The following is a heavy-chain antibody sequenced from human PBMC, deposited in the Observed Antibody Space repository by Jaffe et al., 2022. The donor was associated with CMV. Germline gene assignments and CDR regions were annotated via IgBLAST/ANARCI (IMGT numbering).Heavy chain of an antibody. CDR3: ARESPAAYTLAGVWNAFDI. CDR2: IWYDGSNK. J-gene: IGHJ3*02. V-gene: IGHV3-33*08. Sequence: QVQLVESGGGVVQPGRSLRLSCAASGFTFSSYGMHWVRQAPGKGLEWVAVIWYDGSNKYYADSVKGRFTISRDNSKNTLYLQMNSLRAEDTAVYYCARESPAAYTLAGVWNAFDIWGQGTMVTVSS. CDR1: GFTFSSYG. D-gene: IGHD3-16*01.